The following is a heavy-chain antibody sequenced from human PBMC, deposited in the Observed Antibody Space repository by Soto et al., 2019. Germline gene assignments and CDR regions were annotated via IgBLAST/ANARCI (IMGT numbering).Heavy chain of an antibody. CDR2: ISSGSSYI. CDR1: GFTFSSYS. CDR3: ARDERFLEWFPSRYYYYYMDV. D-gene: IGHD3-3*01. V-gene: IGHV3-21*03. J-gene: IGHJ6*03. Sequence: PGGSLRLSCAASGFTFSSYSMNWVRQAPGKGLEWVSSISSGSSYIYYADSVKGRFTISRDNAKNSLYLQMNSLRAEDTAVYYCARDERFLEWFPSRYYYYYMDVWGKGTTVTVSS.